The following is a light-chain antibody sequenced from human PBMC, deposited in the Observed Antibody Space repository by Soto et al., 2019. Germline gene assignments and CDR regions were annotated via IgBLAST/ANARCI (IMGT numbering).Light chain of an antibody. CDR3: LQYHSYPLT. CDR1: QDIRNY. J-gene: IGKJ4*01. Sequence: DIQVTQSPSSLSASVGDRVTITCRASQDIRNYLAWFQQKPGKAPKSLIYAASNLQSGVPSKFSGSGSGTDCTLTITSLQPEDFATYYCLQYHSYPLTFGGGTMVEI. CDR2: AAS. V-gene: IGKV1-16*02.